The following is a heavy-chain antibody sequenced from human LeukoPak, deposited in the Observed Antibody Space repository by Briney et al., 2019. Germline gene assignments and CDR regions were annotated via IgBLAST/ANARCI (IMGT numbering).Heavy chain of an antibody. V-gene: IGHV3-73*01. CDR3: TTHRSGYYRLTDAFDI. CDR1: GFTFSGSD. CDR2: IRSKANSYAT. Sequence: GGSLRLSCAASGFTFSGSDMHWVRQASGKGLEWVGRIRSKANSYATAYAASVKGRFTISRDDSKNTAYLQMNSLKTEDTAVYYCTTHRSGYYRLTDAFDIWGQGTMVTVSS. J-gene: IGHJ3*02. D-gene: IGHD3-22*01.